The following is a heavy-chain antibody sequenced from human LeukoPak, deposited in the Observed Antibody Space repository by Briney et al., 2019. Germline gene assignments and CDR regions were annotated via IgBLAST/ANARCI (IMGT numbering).Heavy chain of an antibody. J-gene: IGHJ5*02. CDR1: GGTFSSYA. D-gene: IGHD3-10*01. V-gene: IGHV1-69*01. CDR3: ARDWGSGSYSINWFDP. CDR2: IIPIFGTA. Sequence: ASVKVSCKASGGTFSSYAISWVRQAPGQGLEWMGGIIPIFGTANYAQKFQGRVTITADESTSTAYMELSSLRSEDTAVYYRARDWGSGSYSINWFDPWGQGTLVTVSS.